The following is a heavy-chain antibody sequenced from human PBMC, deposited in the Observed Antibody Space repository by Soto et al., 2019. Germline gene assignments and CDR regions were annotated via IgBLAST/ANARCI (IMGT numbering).Heavy chain of an antibody. Sequence: GGSLRLSCAASGFTFSSYWMSWGRQAPGKGLEWVANIKQDGSEKYYVDSVKGRFTISRDNAKNSLYLQMNSLRAEDTAVYYCARDHQVVPAANHYYYGMDVWGQGTTVTVSS. CDR2: IKQDGSEK. CDR1: GFTFSSYW. CDR3: ARDHQVVPAANHYYYGMDV. D-gene: IGHD2-2*01. V-gene: IGHV3-7*01. J-gene: IGHJ6*02.